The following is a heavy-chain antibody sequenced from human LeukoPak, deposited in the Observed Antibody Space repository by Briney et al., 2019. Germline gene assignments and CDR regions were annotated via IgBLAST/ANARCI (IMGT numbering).Heavy chain of an antibody. CDR3: ARFDTTLGFDF. V-gene: IGHV1-3*01. CDR1: GYTFSSYA. CDR2: INAGTGNR. Sequence: VASVKVSCKASGYTFSSYAIHWVRQAPGQRLEWMGWINAGTGNRKYSQKFQGRVTITRDTSANTAYMELSSLTSEDTALYYCARFDTTLGFDFWSQGTLVTVSS. D-gene: IGHD1-14*01. J-gene: IGHJ4*02.